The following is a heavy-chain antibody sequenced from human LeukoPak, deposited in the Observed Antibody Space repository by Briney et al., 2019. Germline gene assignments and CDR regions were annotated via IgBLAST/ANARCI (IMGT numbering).Heavy chain of an antibody. J-gene: IGHJ4*02. CDR3: ARSKYFDWLSRFFDY. D-gene: IGHD3-9*01. CDR2: INPSGGST. CDR1: GYSFTSYY. V-gene: IGHV1-46*01. Sequence: GASVKVSCKASGYSFTSYYMHWVRQAPGQGLEWMGIINPSGGSTSYAQKFQGRVTMTRDTSTSTVYMELSSLRSEDTAVYYCARSKYFDWLSRFFDYWGQGTLVTVSS.